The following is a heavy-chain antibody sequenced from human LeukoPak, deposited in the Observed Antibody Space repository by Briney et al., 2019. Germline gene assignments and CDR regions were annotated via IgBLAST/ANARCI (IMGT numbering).Heavy chain of an antibody. CDR2: INPNSGGT. J-gene: IGHJ4*02. V-gene: IGHV1-2*02. Sequence: ASVKVSCKASGYTFTGYYLHWVRQAPGQGLEWMGFINPNSGGTSYAQKFQGRVTMTRDTSITTANMDLSRLTSDDTAVYYCARDSRVTNGDYWGQGTLVTVSS. D-gene: IGHD3-10*01. CDR3: ARDSRVTNGDY. CDR1: GYTFTGYY.